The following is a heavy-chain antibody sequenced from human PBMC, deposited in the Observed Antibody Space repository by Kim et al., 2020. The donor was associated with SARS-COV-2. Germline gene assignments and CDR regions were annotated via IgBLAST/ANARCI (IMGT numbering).Heavy chain of an antibody. CDR1: GGSFSGYY. CDR2: INHSGST. J-gene: IGHJ6*02. D-gene: IGHD2-15*01. V-gene: IGHV4-34*01. CDR3: ARDRRNIVVVVAARRGMDV. Sequence: SETLSLTCAVYGGSFSGYYWSWIRQPPGKGLEWIGEINHSGSTNYNPSLKSRVTISVDTSKNQFSLKLSSVTAADTAVYYCARDRRNIVVVVAARRGMDVWGQGTTVTVSS.